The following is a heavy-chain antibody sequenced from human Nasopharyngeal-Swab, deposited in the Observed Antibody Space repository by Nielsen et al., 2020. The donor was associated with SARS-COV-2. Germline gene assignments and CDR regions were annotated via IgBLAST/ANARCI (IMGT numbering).Heavy chain of an antibody. V-gene: IGHV6-1*01. CDR3: ARIQQQLPGIV. Sequence: QTPSLTRAISGGSVSNNRAAWSWIRQSPSRGLEWLGRTYYRSQWNYDYADSVRGRVTVNPDTSRNQVSLHLNSVTPEDTAVYYCARIQQQLPGIVWGQGTMVIVSS. CDR1: GGSVSNNRAA. J-gene: IGHJ3*01. CDR2: TYYRSQWNY. D-gene: IGHD6-13*01.